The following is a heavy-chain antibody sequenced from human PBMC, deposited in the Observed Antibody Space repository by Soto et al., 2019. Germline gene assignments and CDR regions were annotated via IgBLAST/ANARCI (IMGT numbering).Heavy chain of an antibody. CDR2: INSVSGGT. V-gene: IGHV1-2*02. CDR1: GNTFTVYY. D-gene: IGHD1-26*01. J-gene: IGHJ4*02. CDR3: ARGGSYYAH. Sequence: ASVKVSCKASGNTFTVYYIHWVRQAPGQGLEWMGWINSVSGGTNYAQKFQGRVTMARDTSTTTAFMDLSGLRYDDTAVYYCARGGSYYAHWGQGTLVTVS.